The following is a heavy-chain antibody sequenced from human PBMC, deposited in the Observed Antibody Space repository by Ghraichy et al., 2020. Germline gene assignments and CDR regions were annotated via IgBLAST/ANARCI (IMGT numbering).Heavy chain of an antibody. CDR3: ARGANIAAAGSPDYYYYYMDV. V-gene: IGHV1-69*13. Sequence: SVKVSCKASGGTFSSYAISLVRQSPGQGLEWMGGIITIFGTANYAQKFQGRVTITADESTSTAYMELSSLRSEDTAVYYCARGANIAAAGSPDYYYYYMDVWGKGTTVTVSS. CDR1: GGTFSSYA. CDR2: IITIFGTA. D-gene: IGHD6-13*01. J-gene: IGHJ6*03.